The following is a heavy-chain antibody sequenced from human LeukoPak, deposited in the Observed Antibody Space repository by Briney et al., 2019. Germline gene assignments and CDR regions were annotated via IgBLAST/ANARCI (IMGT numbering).Heavy chain of an antibody. J-gene: IGHJ5*02. D-gene: IGHD6-19*01. CDR3: ARDRSSGWYLIKPQYNWFDP. CDR1: GGSISSYY. CDR2: IYTSGST. Sequence: SETLSLTCTVSGGSISSYYWSWIRQPAGKGLEWIGRIYTSGSTNYNPSLKSRVTMSVDTSKNQFSLKLSSVTAADTAVYYCARDRSSGWYLIKPQYNWFDPWGQGTLVTVSS. V-gene: IGHV4-4*07.